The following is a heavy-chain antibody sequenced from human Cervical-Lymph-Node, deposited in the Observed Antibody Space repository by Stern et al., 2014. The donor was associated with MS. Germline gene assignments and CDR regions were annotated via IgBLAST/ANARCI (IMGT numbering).Heavy chain of an antibody. CDR2: ISGGTSYT. CDR3: ARGYSSGWYAGSNY. Sequence: VQLVESGGGLVKPGGSLRLSCAASGFSFSDYYMSWIRQAPGKGLEWVTCISGGTSYTKYADSVKGRFTISRDTTKNSLYLQMNSLSAEDTAVYYCARGYSSGWYAGSNYWGQGSLVTVSS. J-gene: IGHJ4*02. CDR1: GFSFSDYY. V-gene: IGHV3-11*06. D-gene: IGHD6-19*01.